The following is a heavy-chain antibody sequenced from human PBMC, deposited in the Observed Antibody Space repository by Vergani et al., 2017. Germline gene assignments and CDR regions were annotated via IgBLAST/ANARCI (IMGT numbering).Heavy chain of an antibody. CDR3: AREGIAAAGPAGRFDY. D-gene: IGHD6-13*01. CDR1: GITFSSYS. V-gene: IGHV3-21*01. Sequence: EVQLVESGGGRVKPGGSLRLSCAASGITFSSYSMNWVRQAPGKGLEWVSSISSSSSYIYYADSVKGRFTISRDNAKNSLYLQMNSLRAEDTAVYYWAREGIAAAGPAGRFDYWGEGTLVTVSS. CDR2: ISSSSSYI. J-gene: IGHJ4*02.